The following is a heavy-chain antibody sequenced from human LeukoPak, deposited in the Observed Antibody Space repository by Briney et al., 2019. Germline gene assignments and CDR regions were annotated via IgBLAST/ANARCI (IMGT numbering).Heavy chain of an antibody. J-gene: IGHJ4*02. CDR1: GDSISRGSYY. D-gene: IGHD3-10*01. CDR2: IYTSGST. Sequence: SQTLSLTCTVSGDSISRGSYYWSWIRQPAGTGLEWIGRIYTSGSTNYNPSLKSRVTISVDTSKNQFSLKLSSVTAADTALDYCVRESVTMVRGASVQVDYWGQGTLVTVSS. CDR3: VRESVTMVRGASVQVDY. V-gene: IGHV4-61*02.